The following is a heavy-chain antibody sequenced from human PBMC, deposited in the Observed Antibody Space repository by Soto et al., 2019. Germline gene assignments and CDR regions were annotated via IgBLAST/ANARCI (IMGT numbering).Heavy chain of an antibody. V-gene: IGHV4-31*03. CDR1: GGSISSGGYY. CDR2: IYYSGST. CDR3: ASSGASSSERPFDP. D-gene: IGHD6-25*01. J-gene: IGHJ5*02. Sequence: PSETLSLTCTVSGGSISSGGYYWSWIRQHPGKGLEWIGYIYYSGSTYYNPSLKSRVTISVDTSKNQFSLKLSSVTAADTAVYYCASSGASSSERPFDPWGQGTLVTVSS.